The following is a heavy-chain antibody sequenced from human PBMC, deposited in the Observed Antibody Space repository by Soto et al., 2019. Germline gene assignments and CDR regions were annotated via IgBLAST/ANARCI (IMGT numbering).Heavy chain of an antibody. CDR2: ISYDGSNK. V-gene: IGHV3-30-3*01. CDR1: GFTFSSYA. J-gene: IGHJ5*02. D-gene: IGHD2-15*01. CDR3: ARGSVVVVVAAIFANWFDP. Sequence: GGSLRLSCAASGFTFSSYAMHWVRQAPGKGLEWVAVISYDGSNKYYADSVKGRFTISRDNSKNTLYLQMNSLRAEETAVYYCARGSVVVVVAAIFANWFDPWGQGTLVTVSS.